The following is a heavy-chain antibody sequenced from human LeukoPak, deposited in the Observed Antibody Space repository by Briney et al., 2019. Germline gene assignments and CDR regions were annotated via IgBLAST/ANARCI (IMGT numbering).Heavy chain of an antibody. Sequence: PSQTLSLTCTVSGGSISSGSYYWSWIRQPAGKGLEWIGRIYTSGSTNYNPSLKSRVTISVDTSKNQFSLKLSSVTAADTAVYYCATTRRSGYPYDAFDIWGQGTMVTVSS. D-gene: IGHD3-22*01. V-gene: IGHV4-61*02. CDR1: GGSISSGSYY. CDR3: ATTRRSGYPYDAFDI. J-gene: IGHJ3*02. CDR2: IYTSGST.